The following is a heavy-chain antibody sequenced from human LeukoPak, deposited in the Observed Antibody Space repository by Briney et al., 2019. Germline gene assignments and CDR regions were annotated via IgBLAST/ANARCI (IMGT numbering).Heavy chain of an antibody. Sequence: ASVKVSCKASGYTFTSYGISWVRQAPGQGLEWMGWINPNSGGTNYAQKFQGRVTMTRDTSISTAYMELSRLRSDDTAVYYCAREVSSGWAPGGMDVWGQGTTVTVSS. J-gene: IGHJ6*02. V-gene: IGHV1-2*02. CDR2: INPNSGGT. D-gene: IGHD6-19*01. CDR1: GYTFTSYG. CDR3: AREVSSGWAPGGMDV.